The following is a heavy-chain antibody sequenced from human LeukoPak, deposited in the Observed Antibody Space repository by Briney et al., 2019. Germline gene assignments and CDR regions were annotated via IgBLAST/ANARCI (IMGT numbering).Heavy chain of an antibody. CDR3: ARVARKGDSLDY. V-gene: IGHV4-59*01. CDR1: GGSISSYY. Sequence: SETLSLTCTVSGGSISSYYWSWIRQPPGKGLEWIGYIYYSGSTNYNPSLKSRVTISVGTSKNQFSLKLSSVTAADTAVYYYARVARKGDSLDYWGQGTLVTVSS. J-gene: IGHJ4*02. CDR2: IYYSGST.